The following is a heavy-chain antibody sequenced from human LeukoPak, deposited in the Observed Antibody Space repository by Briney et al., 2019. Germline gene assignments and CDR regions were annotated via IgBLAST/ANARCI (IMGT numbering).Heavy chain of an antibody. J-gene: IGHJ3*02. CDR2: INPYSGGT. Sequence: ASLWASCEPSRYTFTGYYIRSGRQSPRQRVKWLGWINPYSGGTNDAQTFEGRVTMTRDTSISTGYMELSRLRSDDTSVYYCAVNLAYCGGDCYPFDGFDIWGQGTVVTVSS. CDR1: RYTFTGYY. CDR3: AVNLAYCGGDCYPFDGFDI. V-gene: IGHV1-2*02. D-gene: IGHD2-21*02.